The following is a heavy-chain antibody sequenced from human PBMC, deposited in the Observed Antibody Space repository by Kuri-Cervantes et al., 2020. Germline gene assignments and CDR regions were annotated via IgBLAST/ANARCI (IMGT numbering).Heavy chain of an antibody. V-gene: IGHV3-33*01. Sequence: GGSLRLSCAASGFTFSSYGMHWVRQAPGKGLEWVVVIWYDGSNKYYADSVKGRFTISRDNSKNTLYLQMNSLRAEDTAVYYCARDHYDSSGYPWAGDAFDIWGQGTMVTVSS. D-gene: IGHD3-22*01. CDR1: GFTFSSYG. CDR2: IWYDGSNK. J-gene: IGHJ3*02. CDR3: ARDHYDSSGYPWAGDAFDI.